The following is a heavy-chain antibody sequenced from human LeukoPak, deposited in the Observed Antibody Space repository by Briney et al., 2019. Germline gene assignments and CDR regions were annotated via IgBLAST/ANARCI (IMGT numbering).Heavy chain of an antibody. J-gene: IGHJ3*02. CDR3: ARDSIVGPTKGAFDI. V-gene: IGHV1-18*04. CDR1: GYTFTGYY. CDR2: ISAYNGNT. Sequence: ASVKVSCKASGYTFTGYYMHWVRQAPGQGLEWMGWISAYNGNTNYAQKLQGRVTLTTDTSTSTAYMELRSLRSDDTAVYYCARDSIVGPTKGAFDIWGQGTMVTVSS. D-gene: IGHD1-26*01.